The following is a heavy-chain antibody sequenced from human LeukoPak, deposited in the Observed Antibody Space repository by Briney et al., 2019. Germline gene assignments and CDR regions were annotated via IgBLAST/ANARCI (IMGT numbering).Heavy chain of an antibody. CDR1: DGSVSGYY. Sequence: SETLSLTCAVYDGSVSGYYWSWIRQPPGKGLEWIGEINHSGSTNYNPSLKSPVTISVDTSKNQFSLKLSSVTAADTAVYYWAKLGLSKHLFDYGGQKTLVTVSS. CDR2: INHSGST. D-gene: IGHD3-16*02. CDR3: AKLGLSKHLFDY. J-gene: IGHJ4*02. V-gene: IGHV4-34*01.